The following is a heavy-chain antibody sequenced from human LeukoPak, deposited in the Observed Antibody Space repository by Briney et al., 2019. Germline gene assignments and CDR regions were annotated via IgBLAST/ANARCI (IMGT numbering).Heavy chain of an antibody. D-gene: IGHD3-10*01. CDR3: ARIYGSGSYRAGTLDY. CDR2: IFYSGST. V-gene: IGHV4-59*08. CDR1: GGSISYYY. Sequence: KSSETLSLTCTVSGGSISYYYWSWIRQPPGKGLEWIGYIFYSGSTDYNPSLKSRVTISVDTSKNQFSLKLSSVTAADTAVYYCARIYGSGSYRAGTLDYWGQGTLVTVSS. J-gene: IGHJ4*02.